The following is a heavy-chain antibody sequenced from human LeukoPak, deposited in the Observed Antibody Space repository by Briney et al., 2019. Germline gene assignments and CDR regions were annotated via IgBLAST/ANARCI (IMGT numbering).Heavy chain of an antibody. CDR1: GYSFTSYW. V-gene: IGHV5-51*01. CDR3: ARRATVTTGDY. CDR2: IYPGDSDT. D-gene: IGHD4-17*01. Sequence: GESLQISCKGSGYSFTSYWIGWVRPLPGKGLEWMGIIYPGDSDTRYSPSFQGQVTTSADKSISTAYLQWSSLKASDTAMYYCARRATVTTGDYWGQGTLVTVSS. J-gene: IGHJ4*02.